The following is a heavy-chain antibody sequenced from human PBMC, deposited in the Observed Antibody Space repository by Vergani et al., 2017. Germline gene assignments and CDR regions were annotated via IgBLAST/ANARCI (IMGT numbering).Heavy chain of an antibody. J-gene: IGHJ2*01. CDR1: GFTFSSYW. D-gene: IGHD5-24*01. V-gene: IGHV3-7*01. CDR3: ARARRDGYNGWYFDL. Sequence: EVQLVESGGGLVKPGGSLRLSCAASGFTFSSYWMSWVRQAPGKGLEWVANIKQDGSEKYYVDSVKGRFTISRDNAKNSLYLQMNSMRAEDTAVYYCARARRDGYNGWYFDLWGRGTLVTVSS. CDR2: IKQDGSEK.